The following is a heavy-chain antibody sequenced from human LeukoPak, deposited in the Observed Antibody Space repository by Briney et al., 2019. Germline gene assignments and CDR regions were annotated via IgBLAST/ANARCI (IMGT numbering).Heavy chain of an antibody. CDR2: ISAGGGST. CDR3: AKNPTLRYFDLFDY. D-gene: IGHD3-9*01. CDR1: GLTFSRYA. Sequence: GGSLRLSCAASGLTFSRYAMTWVRQAPGKGLEWVSAISAGGGSTYYADSVKGRFTISRDNSKNTLYLQMNSLRAEDTAVYYCAKNPTLRYFDLFDYWGQGTLVTVSS. J-gene: IGHJ4*02. V-gene: IGHV3-23*01.